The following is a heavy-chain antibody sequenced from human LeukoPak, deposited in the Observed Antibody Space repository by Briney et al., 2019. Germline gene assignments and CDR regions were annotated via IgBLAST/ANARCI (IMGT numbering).Heavy chain of an antibody. Sequence: PSETLSLTCSVSGGSVSSSSYYWGWIRQPPGKGLEWIGEIYYSGRAYYNSSLKSRLTISVDTSWNQFSLTLVSVTAADTAVYYCARHLAAIVEDAFDIWGQGTMVTVSS. V-gene: IGHV4-39*01. CDR3: ARHLAAIVEDAFDI. J-gene: IGHJ3*02. D-gene: IGHD3-22*01. CDR2: IYYSGRA. CDR1: GGSVSSSSYY.